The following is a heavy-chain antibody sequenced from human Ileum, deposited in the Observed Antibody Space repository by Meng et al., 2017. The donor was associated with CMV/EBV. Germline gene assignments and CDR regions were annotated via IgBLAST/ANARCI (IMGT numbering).Heavy chain of an antibody. CDR2: IRNKANRYTT. D-gene: IGHD5-24*01. CDR3: ARGDGYNSRSFDY. V-gene: IGHV3-72*01. Sequence: GFPCGASYMDWVRQAPGKGLEWVARIRNKANRYTTEYAASVRGRFIISRDASENSLFLQMNSLKTEDTAVYYCARGDGYNSRSFDYWGQGTLVTVSS. CDR1: GFPCGASY. J-gene: IGHJ4*02.